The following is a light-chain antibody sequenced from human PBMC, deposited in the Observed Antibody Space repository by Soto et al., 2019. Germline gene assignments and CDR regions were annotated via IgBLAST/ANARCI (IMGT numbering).Light chain of an antibody. V-gene: IGKV1D-12*01. Sequence: DIQMTQSPSSVSASVGDRVTITCRASQGINNWLAWYQQKPGKAPKLLIYTTSNLQSGVPSRFSGSGSGTDFTLTISRLQPEDFATYYCQQANSFPLTFGGGTKVEIK. CDR1: QGINNW. CDR3: QQANSFPLT. CDR2: TTS. J-gene: IGKJ4*01.